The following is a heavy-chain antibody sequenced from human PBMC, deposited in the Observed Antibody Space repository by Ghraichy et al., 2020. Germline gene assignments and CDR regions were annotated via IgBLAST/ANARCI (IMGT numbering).Heavy chain of an antibody. CDR3: ARVEYESSSEGAFDI. V-gene: IGHV3-7*01. Sequence: GGSLRLSCAASGFTSSRYWMSWVRQAPGKGLEWVANIKQDGREKNYVDSVKGRFTISRDNAENSLYLQMNSLRVEDTAVYYCARVEYESSSEGAFDIWGKGTMGTVAS. J-gene: IGHJ3*02. D-gene: IGHD3-22*01. CDR2: IKQDGREK. CDR1: GFTSSRYW.